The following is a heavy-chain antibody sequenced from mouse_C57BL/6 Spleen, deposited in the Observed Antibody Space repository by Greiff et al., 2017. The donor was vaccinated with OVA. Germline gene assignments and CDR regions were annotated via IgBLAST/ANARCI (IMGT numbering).Heavy chain of an antibody. CDR3: ARSGYYGSTGFAY. Sequence: SGAELVKPGASVKLSCTASGFNIKDYYMHWVKQRTEQGLEWIGRIDPEDGETKYAPKFQGKATITADTSSNTAYLQLSSLTSEDTAVYYCARSGYYGSTGFAYWGQGTLVTVSA. D-gene: IGHD1-1*01. CDR2: IDPEDGET. J-gene: IGHJ3*01. V-gene: IGHV14-2*01. CDR1: GFNIKDYY.